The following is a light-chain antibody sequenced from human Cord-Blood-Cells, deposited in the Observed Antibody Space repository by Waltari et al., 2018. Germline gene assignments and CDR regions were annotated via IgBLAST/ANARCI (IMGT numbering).Light chain of an antibody. Sequence: AIRMTQSPSSFSASTGDRVTITFRASQGISSYLAWYQQKPGKAPKLLIYAASTLQSGVPARFSCSGSGTDFTLTFSCLQSEDFTTYYCQQYYSYPRTFGHGAKVEIK. CDR2: AAS. V-gene: IGKV1-8*01. CDR1: QGISSY. CDR3: QQYYSYPRT. J-gene: IGKJ1*01.